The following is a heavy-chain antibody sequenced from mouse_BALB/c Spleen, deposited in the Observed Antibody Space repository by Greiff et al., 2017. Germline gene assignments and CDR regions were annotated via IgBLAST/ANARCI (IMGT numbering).Heavy chain of an antibody. D-gene: IGHD1-1*01. CDR3: ARGYGSSLFAY. CDR2: INPSTGYT. Sequence: QVQLQQSGADLAKPGASVKMSCKASGYTFTSYWMHWVKQRPGQGLEWIGYINPSTGYTEYNQKFKDKATLTADKSSSTAYMQLSSLTSEDSAVYYCARGYGSSLFAYWGQGTLVTVSA. J-gene: IGHJ3*01. CDR1: GYTFTSYW. V-gene: IGHV1-7*01.